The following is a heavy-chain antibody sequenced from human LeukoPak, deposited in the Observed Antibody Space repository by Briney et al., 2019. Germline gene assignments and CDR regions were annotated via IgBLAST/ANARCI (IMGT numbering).Heavy chain of an antibody. CDR3: TRGQSYCGADCYSD. V-gene: IGHV3-66*01. J-gene: IGHJ4*02. CDR2: MYTGGGR. Sequence: GGSLRLSCAAPGFSVSNDYMNWVRQPPGKGVEWVSVMYTGGGRYYGDSAKGRFTISRDNSKNTVFLQMNSLRVEDTALYYCTRGQSYCGADCYSDWGQGTLVTVSS. CDR1: GFSVSNDY. D-gene: IGHD2-21*02.